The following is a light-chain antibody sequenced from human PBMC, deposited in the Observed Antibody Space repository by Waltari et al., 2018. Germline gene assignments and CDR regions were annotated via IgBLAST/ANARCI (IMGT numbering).Light chain of an antibody. Sequence: SYELTQPPSVSVSPGQTARIPCPGDALPNQYAYWYQQKPGQAPVLVIYKDSERPSGIPERFSGSSSGTTVTLTISGVQAEDEADYYCQSADSSGIYVLFGGGTKLTVL. V-gene: IGLV3-25*03. CDR3: QSADSSGIYVL. CDR1: ALPNQY. J-gene: IGLJ2*01. CDR2: KDS.